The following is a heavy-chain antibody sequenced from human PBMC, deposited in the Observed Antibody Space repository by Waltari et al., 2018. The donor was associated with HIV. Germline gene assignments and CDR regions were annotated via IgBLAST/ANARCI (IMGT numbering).Heavy chain of an antibody. CDR1: GGSIDYYY. CDR2: IYYSGGT. Sequence: QVQLQESGPGLVKPSETLSLICTVSGGSIDYYYWSWIRQPPGKGLEWIGYIYYSGGTNYNPSLKSRVTMSVDTSKNQFSLNLSSVTAADTAVYYCARQGCTSTSCQRRGGMDVWGQGTSVSVSS. CDR3: ARQGCTSTSCQRRGGMDV. D-gene: IGHD2-2*01. J-gene: IGHJ6*02. V-gene: IGHV4-59*08.